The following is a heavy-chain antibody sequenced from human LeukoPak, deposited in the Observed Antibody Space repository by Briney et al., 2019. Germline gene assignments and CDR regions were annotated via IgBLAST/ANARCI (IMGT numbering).Heavy chain of an antibody. D-gene: IGHD6-19*01. V-gene: IGHV2-70*11. Sequence: ESGPTLVNPTQTLTLTCTFSGFSLSTSGMCVSWIRQPPGKALEWLSRIDWDDDKYYSTSLKTRLTISKDTSKNQAVLTMTNMDPVDTATYYCARISGWYGGKYYFDYWGQGTLVTVSS. J-gene: IGHJ4*02. CDR2: IDWDDDK. CDR1: GFSLSTSGMC. CDR3: ARISGWYGGKYYFDY.